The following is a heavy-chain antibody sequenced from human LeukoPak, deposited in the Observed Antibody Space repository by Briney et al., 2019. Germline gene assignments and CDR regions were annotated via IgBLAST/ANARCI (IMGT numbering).Heavy chain of an antibody. CDR3: ARGVRIAAAGISNFDY. J-gene: IGHJ4*02. Sequence: SETLSLTCTVSGGSISSGGYYWSWIRQHPGKGLEWIGYIYYSGSTYYNPSLKSRVTISVDTSKNQFSLKLSPVTAADTAVYYCARGVRIAAAGISNFDYWGQGTLVTVSS. V-gene: IGHV4-31*03. D-gene: IGHD6-13*01. CDR1: GGSISSGGYY. CDR2: IYYSGST.